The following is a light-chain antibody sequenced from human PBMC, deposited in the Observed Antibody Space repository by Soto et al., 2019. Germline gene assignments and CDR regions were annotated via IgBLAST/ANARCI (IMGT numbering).Light chain of an antibody. CDR2: AGS. J-gene: IGKJ1*01. CDR1: QSISSW. CDR3: LQDFRYPWT. V-gene: IGKV1-5*01. Sequence: DIQMTQSPSTLSASVGDRVTITCRASQSISSWLAWYQQKPGKAPKSLIYAGSKLHSGVPSRFSGTASGREFSLTISGLQPDDFATYYCLQDFRYPWTFGQGTKVDIK.